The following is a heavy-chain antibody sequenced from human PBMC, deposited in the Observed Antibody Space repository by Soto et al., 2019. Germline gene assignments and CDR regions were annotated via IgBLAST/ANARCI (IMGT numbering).Heavy chain of an antibody. J-gene: IGHJ4*02. Sequence: GGSLRLSCAASGFPFSSYAMSWVRQAPGKGLEWVSAISGSGGSTYYADSVKGRFTISRDNSKNTLYLQMNSLRAEDTAVYYCAKSCDILTGYYTLVGPGDYWGQGTLVTVSS. V-gene: IGHV3-23*01. CDR3: AKSCDILTGYYTLVGPGDY. CDR1: GFPFSSYA. CDR2: ISGSGGST. D-gene: IGHD3-9*01.